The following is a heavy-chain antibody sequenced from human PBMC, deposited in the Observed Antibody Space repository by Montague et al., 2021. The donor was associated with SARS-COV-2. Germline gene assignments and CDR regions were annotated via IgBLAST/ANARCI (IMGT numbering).Heavy chain of an antibody. J-gene: IGHJ4*02. CDR2: VHYTGST. V-gene: IGHV4-59*01. Sequence: SETLSLTCEVSGGSIRSYYWSWIRQSPGKGPEWIGYVHYTGSTKYNPSLKTRVTLSLGTPKNHFSLRLNSVTAADTAVYYCARAQNICFIANCVNYFDLWGLGALVSVSS. D-gene: IGHD1-1*01. CDR1: GGSIRSYY. CDR3: ARAQNICFIANCVNYFDL.